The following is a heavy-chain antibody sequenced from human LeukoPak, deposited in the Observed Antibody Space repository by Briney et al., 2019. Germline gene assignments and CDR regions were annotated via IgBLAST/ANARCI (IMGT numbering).Heavy chain of an antibody. D-gene: IGHD2-15*01. Sequence: GRSLRPSCAASGLTVSSYGMHWVRQPPGNGLEWVAAIWFDGSNKYYADSVKGRFTISRDNSKNTLYLQMNSLRAEDTAVYYCASLGIVVVVAATPKAYGMDVWGQGTTVTVSS. J-gene: IGHJ6*02. CDR3: ASLGIVVVVAATPKAYGMDV. CDR1: GLTVSSYG. V-gene: IGHV3-33*01. CDR2: IWFDGSNK.